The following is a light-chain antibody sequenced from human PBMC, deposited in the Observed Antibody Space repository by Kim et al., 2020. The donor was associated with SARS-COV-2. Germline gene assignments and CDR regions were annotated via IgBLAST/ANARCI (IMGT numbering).Light chain of an antibody. CDR1: SSDVGGYNY. J-gene: IGLJ1*01. CDR3: CSYAGSYV. Sequence: SPRHPFTFSCTGTSSDVGGYNYVSWYQQHPGKAPKLMIYDVRKRPSGVPDRFSGSKSGNTASLTISGLQAEDEADYYCCSYAGSYVFGTGTKVTVL. CDR2: DVR. V-gene: IGLV2-11*02.